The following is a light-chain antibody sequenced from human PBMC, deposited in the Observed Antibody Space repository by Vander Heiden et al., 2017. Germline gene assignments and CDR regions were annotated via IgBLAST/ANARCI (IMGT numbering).Light chain of an antibody. CDR2: DAS. CDR1: QSVSSY. V-gene: IGKV3-11*01. CDR3: QQRSNWPPSVT. J-gene: IGKJ4*01. Sequence: EIVLTQSPATLSLSPAERATLSCRASQSVSSYLAWYQQKPGQAPRLLIYDASNRATGIPARFSGSGYGTDFTLTISSLEPEDFAVYYCQQRSNWPPSVTFGGGTKVEIK.